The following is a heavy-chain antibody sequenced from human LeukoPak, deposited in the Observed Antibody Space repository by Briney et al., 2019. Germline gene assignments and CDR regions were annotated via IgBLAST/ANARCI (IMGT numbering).Heavy chain of an antibody. CDR3: ARGRGDFWSGFHH. V-gene: IGHV4-61*10. CDR2: IYYSGST. CDR1: GGSISSGSYY. D-gene: IGHD3-3*01. Sequence: SETLSLTCTVSGGSISSGSYYWSWIRQPAGKGLEWIGYIYYSGSTNYNPSLKSRVTISVDTSRNQFSLKLSSVTAADTAVYYCARGRGDFWSGFHHWGQGTLVTVSS. J-gene: IGHJ1*01.